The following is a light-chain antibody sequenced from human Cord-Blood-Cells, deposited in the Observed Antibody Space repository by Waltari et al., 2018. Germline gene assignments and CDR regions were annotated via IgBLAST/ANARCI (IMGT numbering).Light chain of an antibody. CDR2: GAS. Sequence: EIVLTLSPGTLSLSPGERATLSCRASQRVSSSYLARYQQKPGQAPRRLIYGASSRATGIPDRFSGSGSGTDFTLTISRLETEDFAVYYCQQYGSSRVTFGQGTRLEIK. V-gene: IGKV3-20*01. J-gene: IGKJ5*01. CDR1: QRVSSSY. CDR3: QQYGSSRVT.